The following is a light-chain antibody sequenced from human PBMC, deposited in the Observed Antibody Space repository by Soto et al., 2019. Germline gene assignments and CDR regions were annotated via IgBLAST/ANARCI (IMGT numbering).Light chain of an antibody. V-gene: IGLV2-14*01. Sequence: QSALTQPPSASGSPGQSVTISCSGTSSAVGAYNYVSWYQQHPGKAPKLMIYEVSNRPSGVSNRFSGSKSGNTASLTISGLQAEDEADYYCSSYTSSTSRVFGSGTKVTVL. CDR2: EVS. CDR1: SSAVGAYNY. CDR3: SSYTSSTSRV. J-gene: IGLJ1*01.